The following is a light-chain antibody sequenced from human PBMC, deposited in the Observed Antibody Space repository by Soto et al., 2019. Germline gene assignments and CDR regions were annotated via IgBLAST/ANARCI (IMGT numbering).Light chain of an antibody. CDR2: WAS. CDR3: HQYYSLPLT. V-gene: IGKV4-1*01. CDR1: QSVLYSSNNKNH. J-gene: IGKJ1*01. Sequence: DIVMTQSPDSLAVSLGERATINCKSSQSVLYSSNNKNHLGWYQQKPGQPPKLLIYWASTRESGVPDRFSGSGSGTDFTLTISSLQAEDVAVYYCHQYYSLPLTFGQGTKVEIK.